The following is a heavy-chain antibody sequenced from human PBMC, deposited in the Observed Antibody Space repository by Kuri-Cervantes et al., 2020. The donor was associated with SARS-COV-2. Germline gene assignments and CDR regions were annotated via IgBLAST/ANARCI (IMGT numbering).Heavy chain of an antibody. CDR1: GDSVSSNSAA. CDR2: TFYRSKWYN. Sequence: SETLSLTCAISGDSVSSNSAAWNWIRQSPSRGLEWLGRTFYRSKWYNDYAVSVKSRITINPGTSKNQFSLQLNSVTPEDTAVYYCARDRDLAGGMDVWGQGTTVTVSS. CDR3: ARDRDLAGGMDV. J-gene: IGHJ6*02. V-gene: IGHV6-1*01. D-gene: IGHD6-13*01.